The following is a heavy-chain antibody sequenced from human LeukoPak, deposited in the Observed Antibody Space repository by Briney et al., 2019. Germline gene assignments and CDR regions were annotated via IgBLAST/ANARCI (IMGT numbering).Heavy chain of an antibody. D-gene: IGHD6-19*01. CDR3: ARSQQWLVLSGNNWFDP. CDR1: GYTFTSYG. V-gene: IGHV1-18*01. J-gene: IGHJ5*02. CDR2: ISAYNGNT. Sequence: GASVKVSCKASGYTFTSYGISWVRQAPGQGLEWMGWISAYNGNTNYAQKLQGRVTMATDTSTSTAYMELRSLRSDDTAVYYCARSQQWLVLSGNNWFDPWGQGTLVTVSS.